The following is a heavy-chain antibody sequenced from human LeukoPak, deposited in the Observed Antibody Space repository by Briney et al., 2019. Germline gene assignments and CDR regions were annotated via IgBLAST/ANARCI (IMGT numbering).Heavy chain of an antibody. CDR1: GFTFSNYG. V-gene: IGHV3-33*01. D-gene: IGHD2-2*01. CDR3: ARDKRGGGVVPAALFFDY. Sequence: GGSLRPSCAASGFTFSNYGMHWVRQAPGKGLEWVALTWHDGGNKYYVDSVKGRFTISRDNSKNTLYLQMNSLRAEDTAVYYCARDKRGGGVVPAALFFDYWGQGTLVTVSS. CDR2: TWHDGGNK. J-gene: IGHJ4*02.